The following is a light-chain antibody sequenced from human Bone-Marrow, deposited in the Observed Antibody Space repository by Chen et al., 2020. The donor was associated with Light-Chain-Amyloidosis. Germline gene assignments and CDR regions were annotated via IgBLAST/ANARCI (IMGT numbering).Light chain of an antibody. CDR3: SSYTITKTLV. CDR2: EVT. J-gene: IGLJ1*01. V-gene: IGLV2-14*01. CDR1: SSDVGGDNH. Sequence: QSALTQPASVSGSPGQSITTSCTGTSSDVGGDNHVSWYQQHPDKAPKLMIYEVTNRPSWVPDRFSGSKSDNTASLTISGLQTEDEADYFCSSYTITKTLVFGSGTRVTVL.